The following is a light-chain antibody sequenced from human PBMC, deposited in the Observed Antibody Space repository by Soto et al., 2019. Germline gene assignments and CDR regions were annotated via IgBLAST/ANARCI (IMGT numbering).Light chain of an antibody. CDR2: DAS. Sequence: DIQMTQSPSTLSASVGDRVTITCRASQSISNRLAWYQQKPGKAPKVLIYDASSLESGVQSRFSGSGSGTEFILTISSLQPDDFASYCCXHYGGMWTCGQGTKVDIK. CDR1: QSISNR. V-gene: IGKV1-5*01. CDR3: XHYGGMWT. J-gene: IGKJ1*01.